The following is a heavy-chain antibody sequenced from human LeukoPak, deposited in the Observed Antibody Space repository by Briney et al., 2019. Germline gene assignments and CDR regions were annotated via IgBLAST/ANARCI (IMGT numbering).Heavy chain of an antibody. Sequence: GGSLRLSCAASGFTFGGYTMNWVRQAPGKGLGWVSSISSRSSDIYYADSVKGRFTSSRDNAKNSLYLQMNSLRAEDTAVYFCARALYYDILTGYQSHSYYFDYWGQGTLVTVSS. D-gene: IGHD3-9*01. V-gene: IGHV3-21*01. CDR2: ISSRSSDI. CDR1: GFTFGGYT. J-gene: IGHJ4*02. CDR3: ARALYYDILTGYQSHSYYFDY.